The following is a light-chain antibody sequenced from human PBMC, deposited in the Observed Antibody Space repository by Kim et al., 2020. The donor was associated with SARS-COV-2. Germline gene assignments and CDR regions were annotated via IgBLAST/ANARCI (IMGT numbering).Light chain of an antibody. V-gene: IGLV3-1*01. Sequence: PGQTASLTCSGEKLGDKYACWYQQKPGQSPVLVIYQDSKRPSGIPERFSGSNSGNTATLTISGTQAMNEADYYCQAWDSSTEVFGTGTKVTVL. CDR1: KLGDKY. CDR2: QDS. CDR3: QAWDSSTEV. J-gene: IGLJ1*01.